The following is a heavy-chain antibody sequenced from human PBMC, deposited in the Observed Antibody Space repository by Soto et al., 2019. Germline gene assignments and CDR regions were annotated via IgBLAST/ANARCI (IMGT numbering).Heavy chain of an antibody. Sequence: ASVKVSCKTSGYTFTTYAVHWVRQAPGQSLEWMGWINTANGNTEYSRKFQGRFTITRDTSASTAYMDLSSLRSEDTAIYYCARYCSGCTCYWGQGTLVTVS. CDR2: INTANGNT. V-gene: IGHV1-3*04. J-gene: IGHJ4*02. CDR1: GYTFTTYA. CDR3: ARYCSGCTCY. D-gene: IGHD2-15*01.